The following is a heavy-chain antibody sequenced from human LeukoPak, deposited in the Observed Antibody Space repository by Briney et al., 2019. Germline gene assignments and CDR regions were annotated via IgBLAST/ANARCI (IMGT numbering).Heavy chain of an antibody. CDR2: IYTSGST. J-gene: IGHJ3*02. D-gene: IGHD3-22*01. Sequence: SETLSLTCTVSGGSISSYYWSWIRQPAGKGLEWIGRIYTSGSTNYNPSLKSRVTMSVDTSKNQFSLKLSSVTAADTAVYYCARGLDSGYYYDSSGYPAAFDIWGQGTMVTVSS. CDR3: ARGLDSGYYYDSSGYPAAFDI. CDR1: GGSISSYY. V-gene: IGHV4-4*07.